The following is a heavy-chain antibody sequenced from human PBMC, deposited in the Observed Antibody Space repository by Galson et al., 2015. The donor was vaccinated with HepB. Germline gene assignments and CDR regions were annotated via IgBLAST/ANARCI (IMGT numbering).Heavy chain of an antibody. CDR1: GFTFTIYG. D-gene: IGHD2-2*01. Sequence: SLRLSCAASGFTFTIYGMHWIRQAPGKGLEWVAVIWYDGSNKYYADSVKGRFTISRDNSKNTLYLQMNSLRAEDTAVYYCARDGDPYCSSSSCHNWFDPWGQGTLVTVSS. CDR2: IWYDGSNK. J-gene: IGHJ5*02. CDR3: ARDGDPYCSSSSCHNWFDP. V-gene: IGHV3-33*01.